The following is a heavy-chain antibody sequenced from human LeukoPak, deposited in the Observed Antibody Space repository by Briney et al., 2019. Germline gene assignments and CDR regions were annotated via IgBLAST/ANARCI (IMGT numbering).Heavy chain of an antibody. CDR1: GYTFTSYA. CDR2: INTNTGNP. D-gene: IGHD3-9*01. Sequence: GASVKVSCKASGYTFTSYAMNWVRQAPGQGLEWMGWINTNTGNPTYAQGFTGRFVFSLDTSVSTAYLQWSSLKASDTAMYYCARVLTGYYYRFDYWGQGTLVTVSS. J-gene: IGHJ4*02. V-gene: IGHV7-4-1*02. CDR3: ARVLTGYYYRFDY.